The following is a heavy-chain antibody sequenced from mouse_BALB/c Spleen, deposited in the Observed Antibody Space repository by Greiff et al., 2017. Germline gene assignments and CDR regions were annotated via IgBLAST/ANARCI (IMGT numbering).Heavy chain of an antibody. J-gene: IGHJ3*01. D-gene: IGHD1-1*01. CDR3: TRDYYGSSYGAY. CDR2: IDPETGGT. V-gene: IGHV1-15*01. CDR1: GYTFTDYE. Sequence: VQLQQSGAELVRPGASVTLSCKASGYTFTDYEMHWVKQTPVHGLEWIGAIDPETGGTAYNQKFKGKATLTADKSSSTAYMELRSLTSEDSAVYYCTRDYYGSSYGAYWGQGTLVTVSA.